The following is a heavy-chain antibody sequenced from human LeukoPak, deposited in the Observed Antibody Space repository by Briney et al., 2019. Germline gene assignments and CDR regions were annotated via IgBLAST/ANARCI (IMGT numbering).Heavy chain of an antibody. J-gene: IGHJ5*02. V-gene: IGHV3-15*01. D-gene: IGHD6-13*01. CDR3: TTVGSSSWYSWFDP. CDR1: GFTFSSYW. CDR2: IKSKTDGGTT. Sequence: GGSLRLSCAASGFTFSSYWMSWVRQAPGKGLEWVGRIKSKTDGGTTDYAAPVKGRFTISRDDSKNTLYLQMNSLKTEDTAVYYCTTVGSSSWYSWFDPWGQGTLVTVSS.